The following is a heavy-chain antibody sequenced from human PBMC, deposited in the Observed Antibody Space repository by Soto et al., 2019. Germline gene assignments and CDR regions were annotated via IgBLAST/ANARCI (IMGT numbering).Heavy chain of an antibody. Sequence: ASVKVSCKASGYTFTDYYIHWVRQAPGQGLEWMGWVNPNSGGTNYAQKFQGWVTMTRDTSISTVYMELSSLKSDDMAVYYCARDGAATANYGLDVWGQGTTATVSS. V-gene: IGHV1-2*04. D-gene: IGHD2-15*01. J-gene: IGHJ6*01. CDR2: VNPNSGGT. CDR3: ARDGAATANYGLDV. CDR1: GYTFTDYY.